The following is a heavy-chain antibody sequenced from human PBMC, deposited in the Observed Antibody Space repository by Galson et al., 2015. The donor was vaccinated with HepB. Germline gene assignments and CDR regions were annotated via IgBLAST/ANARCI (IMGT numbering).Heavy chain of an antibody. CDR1: GFTFSSYG. J-gene: IGHJ4*02. V-gene: IGHV3-30*18. CDR3: AKDGSSGWFGGTDY. CDR2: ISYDGSNK. Sequence: SLRLSCAASGFTFSSYGMHWVRQAPGKGLEWVAVISYDGSNKYYADSVKGRFTISRDNSKNTLYLQMNSLRAEDTAVYYCAKDGSSGWFGGTDYWGQGTLVTVSS. D-gene: IGHD6-19*01.